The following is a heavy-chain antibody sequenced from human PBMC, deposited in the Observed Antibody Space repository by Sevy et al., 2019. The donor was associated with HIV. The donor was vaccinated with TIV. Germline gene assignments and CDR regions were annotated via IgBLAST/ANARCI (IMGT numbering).Heavy chain of an antibody. J-gene: IGHJ6*02. CDR2: ISRSGRST. V-gene: IGHV3-23*01. Sequence: GGSLRLSCAASGFTFSTYAMNWVRQAPGKGLEWVSSISRSGRSTYSADSVEGRFTISRDNFKNTSYLQLSSLRVDDTAVYYCAKGYCDGGSCPRDYYYYGMDVWGQGTTVTVSS. D-gene: IGHD2-15*01. CDR1: GFTFSTYA. CDR3: AKGYCDGGSCPRDYYYYGMDV.